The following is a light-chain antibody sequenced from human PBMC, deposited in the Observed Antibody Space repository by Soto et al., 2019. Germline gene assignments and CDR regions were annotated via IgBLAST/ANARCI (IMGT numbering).Light chain of an antibody. CDR3: GSYGDSNNWV. J-gene: IGLJ3*02. V-gene: IGLV2-8*01. Sequence: QSALTQPPSASGSPGQSVTISCTGISSDVGGYHYVSCYQQHPGKAPKRMISEVTKRPSGVPDRFSGSKDGNTASLTVSGLQAEDEAYYYCGSYGDSNNWVFGGGTKLAVL. CDR2: EVT. CDR1: SSDVGGYHY.